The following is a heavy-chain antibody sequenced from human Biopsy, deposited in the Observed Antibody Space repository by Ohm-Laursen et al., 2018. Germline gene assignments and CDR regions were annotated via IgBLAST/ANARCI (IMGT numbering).Heavy chain of an antibody. D-gene: IGHD3-3*01. CDR2: INSMFGTT. CDR3: AKRGVERGRLLAY. J-gene: IGHJ4*02. CDR1: GGTFSSFG. V-gene: IGHV1-69*01. Sequence: SSVKVSCKASGGTFSSFGISWVRQAPGQGLEWMGEINSMFGTTNYAQTFQGRVTITADESTSTAYMEVSSLRSEDTAVYYCAKRGVERGRLLAYWGQGTLVTVSS.